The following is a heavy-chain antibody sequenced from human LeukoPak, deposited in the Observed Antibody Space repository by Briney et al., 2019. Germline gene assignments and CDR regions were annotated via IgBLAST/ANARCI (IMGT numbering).Heavy chain of an antibody. Sequence: SETLSLTCAVYGGSFSGCYWSWIRQPPGKGLEWIGEINHSGSTNYNPSLKSRVTISVDTSKNQFSLKLSSVTAADTAVYYCARRMRGGTYYYDSSGYTPYYFDYWGQGTLVTVSS. CDR3: ARRMRGGTYYYDSSGYTPYYFDY. CDR2: INHSGST. V-gene: IGHV4-34*01. J-gene: IGHJ4*02. CDR1: GGSFSGCY. D-gene: IGHD3-22*01.